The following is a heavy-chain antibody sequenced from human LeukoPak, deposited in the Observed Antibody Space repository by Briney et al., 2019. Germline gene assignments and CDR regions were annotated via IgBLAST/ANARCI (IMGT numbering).Heavy chain of an antibody. CDR3: AITMVRGTMDY. Sequence: GASVKVSCKASGYTFTGYYMHWVQQAPGQGLEWMGRINPNSGGTNYAQKFQGRVTMTRDTSISTAYMELSRLRSDDTAVYYCAITMVRGTMDYWGQGTLVTVSS. CDR2: INPNSGGT. J-gene: IGHJ4*02. D-gene: IGHD3-10*01. CDR1: GYTFTGYY. V-gene: IGHV1-2*06.